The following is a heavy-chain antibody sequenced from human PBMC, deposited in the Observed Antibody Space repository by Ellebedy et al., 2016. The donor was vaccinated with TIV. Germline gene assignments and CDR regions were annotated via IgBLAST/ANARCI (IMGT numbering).Heavy chain of an antibody. V-gene: IGHV1-69*13. CDR2: IIPIFGTA. D-gene: IGHD3-22*01. CDR1: GGTFSSYA. Sequence: SVKVSCXASGGTFSSYAISWVRQAPGQGLEWMGGIIPIFGTANYAQKFQGRITITADESTSTAYMELSSLRSEDTAVYYCARHADYYDSSGYYPEGAFDIWGQGTMVTVSS. CDR3: ARHADYYDSSGYYPEGAFDI. J-gene: IGHJ3*02.